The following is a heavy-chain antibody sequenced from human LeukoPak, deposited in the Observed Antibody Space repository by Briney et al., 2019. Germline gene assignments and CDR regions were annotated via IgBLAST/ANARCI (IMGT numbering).Heavy chain of an antibody. D-gene: IGHD4-23*01. J-gene: IGHJ4*02. CDR2: ISGSGESK. Sequence: GGSLRLSCAASGFTVSSNYMSWVRQAPGKGLEWVSGISGSGESKFYADSVKGRFTVSRDNSKNTLYLQMNSLRDEDTAVYYCARENWAYGSNPFDYWGQGTLVTVSS. V-gene: IGHV3-23*01. CDR3: ARENWAYGSNPFDY. CDR1: GFTVSSNY.